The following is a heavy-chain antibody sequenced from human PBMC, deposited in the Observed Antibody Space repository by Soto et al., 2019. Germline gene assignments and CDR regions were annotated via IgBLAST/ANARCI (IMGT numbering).Heavy chain of an antibody. CDR2: IYYSGST. J-gene: IGHJ5*02. V-gene: IGHV4-31*03. CDR1: GGYISSGGYY. CDR3: ARDRGGSSSSRNNWFDP. D-gene: IGHD6-6*01. Sequence: QVQLQESGPGLVKPSQTLSLTCTVSGGYISSGGYYWSWIRQHPGKGLEGIGYIYYSGSTYYNPSLKSRVTISVDTSKNQCSLNLSSVTAADTAVYYCARDRGGSSSSRNNWFDPWGQGTLVTVSS.